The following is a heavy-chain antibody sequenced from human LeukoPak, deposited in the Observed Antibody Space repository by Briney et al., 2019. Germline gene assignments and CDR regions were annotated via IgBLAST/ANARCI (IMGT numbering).Heavy chain of an antibody. CDR1: GYSFTSYW. D-gene: IGHD3-22*01. CDR2: IYPGDSDT. J-gene: IGHJ6*03. V-gene: IGHV5-51*01. Sequence: GESLKISCKGSGYSFTSYWIGWVRQMPGKGLEWMGIIYPGDSDTRYSPSFQVQVPISADKSISTAYLQWSSLKASDTAMYYCARAYYYDSSGRYYYMDVWGKGTTVTISS. CDR3: ARAYYYDSSGRYYYMDV.